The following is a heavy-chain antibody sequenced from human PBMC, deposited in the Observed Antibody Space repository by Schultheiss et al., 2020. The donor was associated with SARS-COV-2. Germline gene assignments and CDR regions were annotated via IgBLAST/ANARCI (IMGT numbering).Heavy chain of an antibody. Sequence: GGSLRLSCKGSGYSFTSYWIGWVRQMPGKGLEWMGIIYPGDSDTIYSPSFQGRVTISADKSISTAYLQWSSLKASDTAMYYCARQYPLHDYGDYGKVVYWGQGTLVTVSS. V-gene: IGHV5-51*01. CDR3: ARQYPLHDYGDYGKVVY. J-gene: IGHJ4*02. CDR2: IYPGDSDT. D-gene: IGHD4-17*01. CDR1: GYSFTSYW.